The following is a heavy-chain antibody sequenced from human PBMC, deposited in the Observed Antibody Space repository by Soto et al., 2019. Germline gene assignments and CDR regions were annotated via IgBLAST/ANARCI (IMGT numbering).Heavy chain of an antibody. CDR2: IKSKTDGGTT. CDR3: TTMTTVTPINWYFDL. J-gene: IGHJ2*01. D-gene: IGHD4-4*01. Sequence: EVQLVESGGGLVKPGGSLRLSCAASGFTFSNAWMNCVRQAPGKGLEWVGRIKSKTDGGTTDYAAPVKGRFTISRDDSKNTLYLQMNSLKTEDTAVYYCTTMTTVTPINWYFDLWGRGTLVTVSS. CDR1: GFTFSNAW. V-gene: IGHV3-15*07.